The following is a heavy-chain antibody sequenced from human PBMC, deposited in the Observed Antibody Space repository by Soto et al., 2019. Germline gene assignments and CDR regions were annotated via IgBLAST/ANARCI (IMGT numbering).Heavy chain of an antibody. CDR2: ISSSSSYI. CDR1: GFTFSDYS. Sequence: EVQLVESGGGLVKPGGSLRLSCAASGFTFSDYSMNWVRQAPGKGLEWVSSISSSSSYIYYADSVKGRFTISRDNAKNSLYLQMNSLRAEDMAVYYCARRLELNGMDVWGQGTTVTVSS. J-gene: IGHJ6*02. D-gene: IGHD3-16*01. V-gene: IGHV3-21*01. CDR3: ARRLELNGMDV.